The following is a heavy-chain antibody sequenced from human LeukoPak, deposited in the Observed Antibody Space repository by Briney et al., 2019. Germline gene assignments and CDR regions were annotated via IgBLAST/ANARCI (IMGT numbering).Heavy chain of an antibody. D-gene: IGHD3-3*01. CDR3: ARKRITIFGVVKKYYGMDV. CDR2: INPNSGGT. J-gene: IGHJ6*02. CDR1: GYTFTGYY. V-gene: IGHV1-2*02. Sequence: SVKVSCKASGYTFTGYYMHWVRQAPGQGLEWMGWINPNSGGTNYAQKFQGRVTMTRDTSISTAYMELSRLRSDDTAVYYCARKRITIFGVVKKYYGMDVWGQGTTVTVSS.